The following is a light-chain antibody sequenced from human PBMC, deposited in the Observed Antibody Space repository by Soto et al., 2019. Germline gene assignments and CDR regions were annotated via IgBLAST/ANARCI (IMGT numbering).Light chain of an antibody. V-gene: IGKV1-9*01. CDR2: AAS. CDR3: QQLNSYPT. CDR1: QGISSY. J-gene: IGKJ1*01. Sequence: DIQLTQSPSFLSASVGDRVTITCRASQGISSYLAWHQQKSGKAPKLLIYAASTLQSGVPSRFSGSGSGTEFTLTISSLQPEDFATYYCQQLNSYPTFGQGTKVEIK.